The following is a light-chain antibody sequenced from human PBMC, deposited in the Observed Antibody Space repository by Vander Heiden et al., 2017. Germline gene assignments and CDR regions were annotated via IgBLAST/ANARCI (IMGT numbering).Light chain of an antibody. V-gene: IGKV1-5*03. CDR2: KAS. CDR3: QQYNSYSPIT. J-gene: IGKJ5*01. Sequence: DIQMTQSPSTLSASVGDRVTITCRASQSISSWLAWYQQKPGKAPKLLIYKASSLESGVPSRFSGSGCGTEFTLTISSRQPDDFASYYCQQYNSYSPITFGQGTQLEIK. CDR1: QSISSW.